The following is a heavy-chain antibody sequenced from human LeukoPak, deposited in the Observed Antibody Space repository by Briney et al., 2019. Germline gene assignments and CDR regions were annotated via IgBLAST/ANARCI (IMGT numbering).Heavy chain of an antibody. Sequence: SVKVSCKASGGTFSSYAISWVRQAPGQGLEWMGGIIPIFGTANYAQKFQGRVTITTDESTSTAYMELSSLRSEDTAVYYCARTITYSSSWADNWFDPWGQGTLVTVSS. CDR1: GGTFSSYA. J-gene: IGHJ5*02. V-gene: IGHV1-69*05. D-gene: IGHD6-13*01. CDR2: IIPIFGTA. CDR3: ARTITYSSSWADNWFDP.